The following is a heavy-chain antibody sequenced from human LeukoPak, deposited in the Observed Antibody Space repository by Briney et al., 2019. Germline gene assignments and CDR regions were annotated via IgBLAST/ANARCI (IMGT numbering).Heavy chain of an antibody. D-gene: IGHD2-15*01. CDR3: ARDVVRYFDL. Sequence: PSETLSLTXSVSGGSISNYYWSWIRQPAGKGLWWIGRIHSSGSTSYNPSLKSRVTMSVDTSKNQFSLKLTSVAATDTAVHYCARDVVRYFDLWGRGTLVTVSS. J-gene: IGHJ2*01. CDR2: IHSSGST. CDR1: GGSISNYY. V-gene: IGHV4-4*07.